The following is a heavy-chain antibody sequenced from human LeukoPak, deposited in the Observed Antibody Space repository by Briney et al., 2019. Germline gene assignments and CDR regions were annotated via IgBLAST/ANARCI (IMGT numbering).Heavy chain of an antibody. CDR1: GGSISSSNW. V-gene: IGHV4-4*02. J-gene: IGHJ4*02. CDR2: IYHSGST. CDR3: ARGHYYGSGSHFDY. D-gene: IGHD3-10*01. Sequence: SGTLSLTCAVSGGSISSSNWWSWVRQPPGKGLEWIGEIYHSGSTNYNPSLKSRATISVDRSKNQFSLKLSSVTAADTAVYYCARGHYYGSGSHFDYWGQGTLVTVSS.